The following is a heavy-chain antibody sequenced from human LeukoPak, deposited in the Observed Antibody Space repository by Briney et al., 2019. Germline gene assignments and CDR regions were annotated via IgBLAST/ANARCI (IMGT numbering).Heavy chain of an antibody. CDR3: VRDGGNFDVDY. V-gene: IGHV4-34*01. D-gene: IGHD3-9*01. Sequence: PSETLSLTCTVFYGSFSGYYWSWIRQPPGKGLEWIVEINHNGNTNYNPSLKSRVTISVDTSKNQFSLKLSSVTAADTALYYCVRDGGNFDVDYWGQGTLVTVSS. J-gene: IGHJ4*02. CDR2: INHNGNT. CDR1: YGSFSGYY.